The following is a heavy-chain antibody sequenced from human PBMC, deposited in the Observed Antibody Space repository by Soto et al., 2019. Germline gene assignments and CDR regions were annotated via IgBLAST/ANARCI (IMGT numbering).Heavy chain of an antibody. CDR1: GFTFSSYS. J-gene: IGHJ5*02. D-gene: IGHD2-21*01. CDR2: ISSSSTYI. V-gene: IGHV3-21*01. CDR3: ASTLLSGFDP. Sequence: EVQLVESGGGLVKPGGSLRLSCAASGFTFSSYSMNGVRQAPGKGLEWVSSISSSSTYIYYADSGKGRFTISRDNAKNVLYLQMNSLRADDTAVYYCASTLLSGFDPWGQGTLVTVSS.